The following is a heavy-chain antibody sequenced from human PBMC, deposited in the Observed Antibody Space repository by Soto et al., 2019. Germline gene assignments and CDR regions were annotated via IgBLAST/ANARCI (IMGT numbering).Heavy chain of an antibody. CDR1: GFTFDDYA. CDR2: ISLNSGTI. V-gene: IGHV3-9*01. Sequence: GGSLRLSCAASGFTFDDYAMHWVRQAPVKGMDRVSGISLNSGTIGYTDSVKGRFTISTDNAKNSMYLQMKSLRAEDTALYYCAKDASGSYYKAFDIWGQGTMVTVSS. CDR3: AKDASGSYYKAFDI. D-gene: IGHD3-10*01. J-gene: IGHJ3*02.